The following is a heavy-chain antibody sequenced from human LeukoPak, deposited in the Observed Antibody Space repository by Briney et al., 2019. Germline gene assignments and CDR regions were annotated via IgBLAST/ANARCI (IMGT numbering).Heavy chain of an antibody. Sequence: PSETLSLTCTVSGGSISSGSYYWSWIRQPAGKGLEWIGRIYTSGSTNYNPSLKSRVTISVDTSKNQFSLKLASVTAADTAVYYCARAGGYGDYVGWFDPWGQGTLVTVSS. CDR1: GGSISSGSYY. V-gene: IGHV4-61*02. CDR3: ARAGGYGDYVGWFDP. CDR2: IYTSGST. D-gene: IGHD4-17*01. J-gene: IGHJ5*02.